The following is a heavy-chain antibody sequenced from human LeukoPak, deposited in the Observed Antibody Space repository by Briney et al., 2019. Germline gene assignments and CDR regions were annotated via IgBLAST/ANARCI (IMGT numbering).Heavy chain of an antibody. CDR1: GYSLTSYW. J-gene: IGHJ5*02. D-gene: IGHD2-2*01. CDR3: TRVAPQYQLLLDWFDP. Sequence: GESLKISCKGSGYSLTSYWIGWVRQMPGKGLEWMGIIYPGDSDTRYSPSFQGQVTISADKSISTAYLQWSSLKASDTAMYYCTRVAPQYQLLLDWFDPWGQGTLVTVSS. V-gene: IGHV5-51*01. CDR2: IYPGDSDT.